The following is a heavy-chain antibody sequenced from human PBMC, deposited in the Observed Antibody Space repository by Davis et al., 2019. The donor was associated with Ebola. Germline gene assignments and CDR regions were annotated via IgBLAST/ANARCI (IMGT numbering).Heavy chain of an antibody. V-gene: IGHV4-61*01. CDR1: GGSVSSGSYY. D-gene: IGHD6-6*01. Sequence: MPSETLSLTCTVSGGSVSSGSYYWSWIRQPPGKGLEWIGYIYYSGSTNYNPSLKSRVTISVDTSKNQFSLKLSSVTAADTAVYYCARDQGQLGVDYWGQGTLVTVSS. J-gene: IGHJ4*02. CDR2: IYYSGST. CDR3: ARDQGQLGVDY.